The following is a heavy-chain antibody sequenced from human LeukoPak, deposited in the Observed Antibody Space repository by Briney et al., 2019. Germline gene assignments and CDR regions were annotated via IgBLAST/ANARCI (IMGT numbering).Heavy chain of an antibody. Sequence: SGTLSLACTVSGGFISGYYWSWIRQPAGKGLEWIGRIYSSGSTNYNPSLKSRATMSVDTSKHQFPLKLSSVTAAETAVYYCAIAVHPYYDILTGPYAFDIWGQGTMVTVSS. CDR3: AIAVHPYYDILTGPYAFDI. CDR1: GGFISGYY. CDR2: IYSSGST. J-gene: IGHJ3*02. V-gene: IGHV4-4*07. D-gene: IGHD3-9*01.